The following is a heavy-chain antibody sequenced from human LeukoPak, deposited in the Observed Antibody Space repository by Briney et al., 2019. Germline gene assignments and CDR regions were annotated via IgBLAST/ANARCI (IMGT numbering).Heavy chain of an antibody. CDR3: ARRTYLRFLEWLLTRGAFDI. CDR2: IYYSGST. Sequence: SETLSLTCTVSGGSISSSSYYWGWIRQPPGKGLEWIGSIYYSGSTYYNPSLKSRVTISVDTSKNQFSLKLSSVTAADTAVYYCARRTYLRFLEWLLTRGAFDIWGQGTMVTVSS. CDR1: GGSISSSSYY. D-gene: IGHD3-3*01. V-gene: IGHV4-39*07. J-gene: IGHJ3*02.